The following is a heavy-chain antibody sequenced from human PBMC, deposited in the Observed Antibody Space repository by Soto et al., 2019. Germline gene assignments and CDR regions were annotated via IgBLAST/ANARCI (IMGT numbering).Heavy chain of an antibody. CDR2: IYSGGST. V-gene: IGHV3-53*01. J-gene: IGHJ6*02. CDR1: GFTVSSNY. Sequence: GGSLRLSCAASGFTVSSNYMSWVRQAPGKGLEWVSIIYSGGSTYYADSVKGRFTISRDNSKNTLYLQMNSLRAEDTAFYYCAGFSGSYYYGMDVWGQGTTVTVSS. CDR3: AGFSGSYYYGMDV. D-gene: IGHD1-26*01.